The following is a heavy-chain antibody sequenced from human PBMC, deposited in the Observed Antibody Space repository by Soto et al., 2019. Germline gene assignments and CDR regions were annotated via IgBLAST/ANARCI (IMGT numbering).Heavy chain of an antibody. CDR2: IFQDGSAE. D-gene: IGHD4-4*01. Sequence: QVQLVESGGGVVQPGRSLRLSCAASGFIFTSYGMHWVRQAPGKGLDWMALIFQDGSAEYYADSVKGRFTISRDNSTNTLYLQMNSLTAEDTAVYYCARSRDGYSFYFYYGMDGCGQGTTVTVSS. CDR3: ARSRDGYSFYFYYGMDG. J-gene: IGHJ6*02. CDR1: GFIFTSYG. V-gene: IGHV3-30*03.